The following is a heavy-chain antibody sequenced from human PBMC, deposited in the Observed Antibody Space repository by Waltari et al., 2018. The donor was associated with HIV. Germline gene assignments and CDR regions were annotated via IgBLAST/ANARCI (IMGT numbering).Heavy chain of an antibody. Sequence: EVQLLESGGGLVQPGGSLRLSCVASGFTFGIYAVAWVRQAPGKGLEWVSGISGSGDITDYADSVKGRFTISRDNSKNILYLQMNSLRAEDTATYFCAKYQLDYNDSGGYGPEYFPHWGQGTLVIVSS. D-gene: IGHD3-22*01. V-gene: IGHV3-23*01. CDR3: AKYQLDYNDSGGYGPEYFPH. J-gene: IGHJ1*01. CDR1: GFTFGIYA. CDR2: ISGSGDIT.